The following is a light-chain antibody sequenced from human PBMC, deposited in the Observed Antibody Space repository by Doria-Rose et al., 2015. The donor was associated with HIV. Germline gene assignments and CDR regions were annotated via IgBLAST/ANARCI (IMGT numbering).Light chain of an antibody. CDR1: KLGDKY. V-gene: IGLV3-1*01. CDR2: QDS. Sequence: SYELTQPPSVSVSPGQTASITCSGDKLGDKYVCWYQQKPGQSPVLVIYQDSQRPSGIPERFSGSNSGNTATLTISGTQAMDEADYYCQAWDSTTAWEYVFGPGTKVTVL. CDR3: QAWDSTTAWEYV. J-gene: IGLJ1*01.